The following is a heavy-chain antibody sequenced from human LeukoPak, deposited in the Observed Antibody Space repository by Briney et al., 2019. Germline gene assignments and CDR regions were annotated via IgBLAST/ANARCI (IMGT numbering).Heavy chain of an antibody. J-gene: IGHJ4*02. Sequence: GGSLRLSCATSGFTLVDYGLSWVRRAPGKGLEWLCAINYNGAITDYADSVKGRFTISRDNAKNSLYLRMDSLRAEDTALYYCARDRLGPSFSVSHFDLWGQGTLVTVSS. CDR1: GFTLVDYG. CDR2: INYNGAIT. CDR3: ARDRLGPSFSVSHFDL. D-gene: IGHD3-3*02. V-gene: IGHV3-20*04.